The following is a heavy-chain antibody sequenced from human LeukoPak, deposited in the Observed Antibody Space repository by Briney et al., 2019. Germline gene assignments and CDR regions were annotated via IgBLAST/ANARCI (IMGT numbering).Heavy chain of an antibody. V-gene: IGHV3-21*01. CDR3: ASLSTSPSIGDY. J-gene: IGHJ4*02. D-gene: IGHD2/OR15-2a*01. CDR2: ITSSSSYI. Sequence: GGSLILSCSASGFIISTYSMNWGRQDPGKGLEWVSSITSSSSYIYYADSVKGRFTISRDNAKNSLYLQMNSLTADDTALYYCASLSTSPSIGDYWGQGTLVTVSS. CDR1: GFIISTYS.